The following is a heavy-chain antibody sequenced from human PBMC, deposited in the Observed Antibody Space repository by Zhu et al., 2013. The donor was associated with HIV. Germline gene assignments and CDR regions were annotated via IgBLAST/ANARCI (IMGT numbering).Heavy chain of an antibody. J-gene: IGHJ5*02. CDR3: ARGCSSTTCYRGNGLLDL. D-gene: IGHD2-2*01. V-gene: IGHV1-2*02. CDR2: INPNTGGT. Sequence: QVQLVQSGADVKKPGASVKVSCKAARYSFTDHYIHWVRQAPGQGLEWMGWINPNTGGTNYAQKFQGRITMTRDTSIGTAYMELEKRLTSDDTAVYHCARGCSSTTCYRGNGLLDLWGQGSLVTVSS. CDR1: RYSFTDHY.